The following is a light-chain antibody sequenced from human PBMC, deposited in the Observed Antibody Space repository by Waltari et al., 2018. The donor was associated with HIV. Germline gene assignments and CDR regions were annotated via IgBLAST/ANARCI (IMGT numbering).Light chain of an antibody. CDR3: HVWDRTTGV. CDR2: RNT. CDR1: NIGSKN. J-gene: IGLJ1*01. V-gene: IGLV3-9*01. Sequence: SYELTQPLSVSVALGQTARITCGGDNIGSKNVQWYQQKPGQAPVLVIYRNTNRPSGIPERFSGSNSGNTATLTITRAQVGDEADYYCHVWDRTTGVFGTGTTVTVL.